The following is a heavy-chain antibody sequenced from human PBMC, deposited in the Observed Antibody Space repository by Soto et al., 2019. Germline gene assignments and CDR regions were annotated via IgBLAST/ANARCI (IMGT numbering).Heavy chain of an antibody. CDR3: ARDVSPTY. V-gene: IGHV4-59*01. J-gene: IGHJ4*02. CDR1: GDSISPYY. CDR2: IYYSGSP. Sequence: PSETLSLTFIVSGDSISPYYWTLIRQPPGKGLEWIGHIYYSGSPNYNPSLKSRVTISVDTSKSQFSLKLSSVTAADTAVYYCARDVSPTYWGQGMLVTVSS.